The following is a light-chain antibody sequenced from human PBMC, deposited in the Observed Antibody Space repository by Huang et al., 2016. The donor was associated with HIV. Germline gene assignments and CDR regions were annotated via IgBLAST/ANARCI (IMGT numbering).Light chain of an antibody. Sequence: DIVMTQPPDSLAVSLGERATINCQSSQSLLYRSNNKNYLTWYQQKPGQPPKLLIYWASTRESGVPDRFSGSGSGTDFTLTISSLQAEDVAVYHCQQFYSTPITFGQGTRLEIK. J-gene: IGKJ5*01. CDR3: QQFYSTPIT. V-gene: IGKV4-1*01. CDR2: WAS. CDR1: QSLLYRSNNKNY.